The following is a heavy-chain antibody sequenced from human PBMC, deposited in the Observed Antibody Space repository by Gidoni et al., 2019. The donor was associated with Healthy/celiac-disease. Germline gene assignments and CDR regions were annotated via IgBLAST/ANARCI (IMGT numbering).Heavy chain of an antibody. J-gene: IGHJ6*02. D-gene: IGHD5-18*01. V-gene: IGHV3-21*01. CDR1: GFTFSSYS. CDR3: ARRLLDSGYYGMDV. Sequence: EVQLVESGGGLVKPGGSLSLSCAASGFTFSSYSMNWVRQAPGKGLEWVSSISSSSSYIYYADSVKGRFTISRDNAKNSLYLQMNSLRAEDTAVYYCARRLLDSGYYGMDVWGQGTTVTVSS. CDR2: ISSSSSYI.